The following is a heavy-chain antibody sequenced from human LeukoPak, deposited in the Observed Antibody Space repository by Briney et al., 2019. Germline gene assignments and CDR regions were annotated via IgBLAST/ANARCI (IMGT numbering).Heavy chain of an antibody. Sequence: GGSLRLSCEASGVTFSSYVMSWVRQAPGKGLEWVSSISSSSSYIYYADSVKGRFTISRDNSKNTLYLQMNSLRAEDTAVYYCAKVSPVTEFDYWGQGTLVTVSS. D-gene: IGHD4-17*01. J-gene: IGHJ4*02. CDR1: GVTFSSYV. V-gene: IGHV3-23*01. CDR2: ISSSSSYI. CDR3: AKVSPVTEFDY.